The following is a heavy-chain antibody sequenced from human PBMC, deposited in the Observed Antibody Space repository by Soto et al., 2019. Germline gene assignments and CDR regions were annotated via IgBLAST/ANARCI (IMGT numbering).Heavy chain of an antibody. D-gene: IGHD6-19*01. J-gene: IGHJ4*02. V-gene: IGHV3-23*01. Sequence: XGSLRLSCAASGFTFSSYAMSWVRQAPGKGLDWVSAISGSGGSTYYADSVKGRFTISRDNSKSTLYLQMNSLRAEDTAIYYCAQNGQWLATPPVEWGQGSLVTVSS. CDR3: AQNGQWLATPPVE. CDR2: ISGSGGST. CDR1: GFTFSSYA.